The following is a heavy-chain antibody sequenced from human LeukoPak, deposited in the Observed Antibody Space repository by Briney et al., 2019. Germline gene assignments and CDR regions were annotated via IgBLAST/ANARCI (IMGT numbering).Heavy chain of an antibody. CDR1: GYTFTVYY. CDR2: INPNSGGT. J-gene: IGHJ4*02. D-gene: IGHD6-6*01. V-gene: IGHV1-2*02. CDR3: ARDESKALHDY. Sequence: ASVTVSCTAPGYTFTVYYMHWVRQAPGQGVEWMGWINPNSGGTNYAQKFQGRVTMTRDTSISTAYMELSRLRSDDTAVYYCARDESKALHDYWGQGTLVTVSS.